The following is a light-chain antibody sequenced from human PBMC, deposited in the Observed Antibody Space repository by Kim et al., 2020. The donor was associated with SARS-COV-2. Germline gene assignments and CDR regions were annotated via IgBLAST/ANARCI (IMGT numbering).Light chain of an antibody. CDR1: QSVSSSY. J-gene: IGKJ1*01. V-gene: IGKV3-20*01. CDR2: GAS. CDR3: QQYVT. Sequence: TLSLSPGERATLSCRASQSVSSSYLAWYQQKPGQAPRLLIYGASSRATGIPDRFSGSGSGTDFTLTISRLEPEDFAVYYCQQYVTFGQGTKVEIK.